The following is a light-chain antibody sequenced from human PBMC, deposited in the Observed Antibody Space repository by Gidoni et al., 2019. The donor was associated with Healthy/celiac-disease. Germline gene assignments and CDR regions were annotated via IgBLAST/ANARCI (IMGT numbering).Light chain of an antibody. CDR3: QQYYSTPEYT. CDR1: QGISNS. J-gene: IGKJ2*01. Sequence: DIQMTQSPSSLSASVGARVTITCRASQGISNSLAWYQQKPGKAPKLLLYAASRLESGVPSRFSGSGSGTDYTLTISSLQPEDFATYYCQQYYSTPEYTFGQGTKLEIK. V-gene: IGKV1-NL1*01. CDR2: AAS.